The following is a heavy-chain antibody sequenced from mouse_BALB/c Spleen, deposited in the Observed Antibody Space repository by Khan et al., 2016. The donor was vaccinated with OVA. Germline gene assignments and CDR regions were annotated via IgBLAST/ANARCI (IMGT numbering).Heavy chain of an antibody. D-gene: IGHD2-3*01. CDR3: ARRRWLLRAIDY. J-gene: IGHJ4*01. Sequence: QIQLVQSGPDLKKPGETVKISCKASGYTFTNYGMNWVRQSPGKGLKWMGWINTNNGEPTYDEEFKGRFAFTLETSASTAYLQINNLTNEDTATYCYARRRWLLRAIDYWGQGTSVTVSA. V-gene: IGHV9-3*02. CDR2: INTNNGEP. CDR1: GYTFTNYG.